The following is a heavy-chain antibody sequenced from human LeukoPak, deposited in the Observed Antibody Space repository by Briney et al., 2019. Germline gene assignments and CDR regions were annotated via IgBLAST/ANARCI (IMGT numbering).Heavy chain of an antibody. CDR2: MSGSTTFM. V-gene: IGHV3-21*01. CDR1: GFTFRSYS. CDR3: AREKTSSGTGWLDP. D-gene: IGHD2-8*02. Sequence: PGGSLRLSCVASGFTFRSYSMNWVRQAPGKGLEWVASMSGSTTFMYYSGSVKGRFTISRDNVKNSVYLQMNSLRVEDTAIYYCAREKTSSGTGWLDPWGQGTLVTVSS. J-gene: IGHJ5*02.